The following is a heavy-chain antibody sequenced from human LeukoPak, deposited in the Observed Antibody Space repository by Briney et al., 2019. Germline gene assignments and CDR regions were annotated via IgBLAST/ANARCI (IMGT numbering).Heavy chain of an antibody. V-gene: IGHV4-34*01. D-gene: IGHD1-7*01. Sequence: PSETLSLTCAVYGGSFSGYYWSWIRQPPGKGLEWIGEINHSGSTNYNPSLKSRVTISVDTSKNQFSLKLSSATAADTAVYYCARGLLELWPSYYYYMDVWGKGTTVTVSS. CDR3: ARGLLELWPSYYYYMDV. CDR2: INHSGST. J-gene: IGHJ6*03. CDR1: GGSFSGYY.